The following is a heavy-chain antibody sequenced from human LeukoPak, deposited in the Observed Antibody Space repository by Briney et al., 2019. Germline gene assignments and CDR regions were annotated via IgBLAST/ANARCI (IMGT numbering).Heavy chain of an antibody. CDR2: INQNGGAK. J-gene: IGHJ4*02. D-gene: IGHD6-13*01. CDR1: GFTFRNYW. CDR3: ATSAAVPGNF. Sequence: GGSLRLSCAASGFTFRNYWMSWVRQAPGKGLEWVANINQNGGAKNYIDSVKGRFAISRDNTENSLSLQMNSLRAEDAAIYYCATSAAVPGNFWGQGTLVTVSS. V-gene: IGHV3-7*03.